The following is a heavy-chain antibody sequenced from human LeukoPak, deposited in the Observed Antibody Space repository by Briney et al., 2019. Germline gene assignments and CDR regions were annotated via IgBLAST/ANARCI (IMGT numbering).Heavy chain of an antibody. CDR3: ARPRTYYYDSSGYYPPDY. J-gene: IGHJ4*02. Sequence: GESLKISCQGSGYSFTSYWIGWVRQMPGKGLEWMGIIYPGDSDTRYSPSFQGQVTISADKSISTAYLQWSSLKASDTAMYYCARPRTYYYDSSGYYPPDYWGQGTLVTVSS. V-gene: IGHV5-51*01. D-gene: IGHD3-22*01. CDR1: GYSFTSYW. CDR2: IYPGDSDT.